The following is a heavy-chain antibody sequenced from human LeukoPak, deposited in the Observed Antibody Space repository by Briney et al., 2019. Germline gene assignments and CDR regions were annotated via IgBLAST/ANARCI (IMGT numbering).Heavy chain of an antibody. D-gene: IGHD2-2*01. V-gene: IGHV3-7*01. CDR2: IKQDGSEK. CDR1: GFTYSSYW. J-gene: IGHJ6*03. CDR3: ARGWGYCSSTSCYYYYYYMDV. Sequence: GGSLRLSCAASGFTYSSYWMSWVRQAPGKGLEWVANIKQDGSEKYYVDSVKGRFTISRDNAKNSLYLQMNSLRAEDTAVYYCARGWGYCSSTSCYYYYYYMDVWGKGTTVTVSS.